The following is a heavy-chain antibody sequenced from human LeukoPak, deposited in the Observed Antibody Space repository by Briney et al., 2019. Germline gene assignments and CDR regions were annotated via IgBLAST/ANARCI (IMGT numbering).Heavy chain of an antibody. Sequence: PGGSLRLSCAASGFTFSNYGMSWVRQATGKGLEWVSAIGTAGDTYYTGSVKGRFTISRENAKNSLYLQMNSLRAGDTAVYYCARVAKERVGGVYYFDYWGQGTLVTVSS. J-gene: IGHJ4*02. D-gene: IGHD1-1*01. CDR3: ARVAKERVGGVYYFDY. CDR2: IGTAGDT. CDR1: GFTFSNYG. V-gene: IGHV3-13*01.